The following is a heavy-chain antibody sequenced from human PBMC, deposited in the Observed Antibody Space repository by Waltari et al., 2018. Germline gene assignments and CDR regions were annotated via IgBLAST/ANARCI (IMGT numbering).Heavy chain of an antibody. J-gene: IGHJ4*02. Sequence: QVQLVQSGAEVKKPGSSVKVSCKASGGTFSSYTISWVRQAPGQGLEWMGRSIPSLGIANYAQKFQGRVTITADKSTSTAYMELSSLRSEDTAVYYCARDVTAESGYWGQGTLVTVSS. CDR3: ARDVTAESGY. D-gene: IGHD3-10*01. CDR2: SIPSLGIA. CDR1: GGTFSSYT. V-gene: IGHV1-69*08.